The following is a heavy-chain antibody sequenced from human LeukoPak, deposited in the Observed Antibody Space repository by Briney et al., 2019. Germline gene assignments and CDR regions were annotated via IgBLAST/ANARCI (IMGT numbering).Heavy chain of an antibody. CDR1: GFCFSAYG. CDR2: ISSYDGRNK. CDR3: AKDLPGYYGSGSYYRVLDY. V-gene: IGHV3-30*18. Sequence: GGSLRLSCAASGFCFSAYGMHWVRQAPGKGLEWVAVISSYDGRNKYYADSVKGRFTISRDNSKNMLYMQMNSLRAEDTAVYYCAKDLPGYYGSGSYYRVLDYWGQGTLVTVSS. D-gene: IGHD3-10*01. J-gene: IGHJ4*02.